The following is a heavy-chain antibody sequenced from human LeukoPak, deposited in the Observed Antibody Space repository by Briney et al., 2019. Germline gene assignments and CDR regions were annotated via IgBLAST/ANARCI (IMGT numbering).Heavy chain of an antibody. CDR2: ISGSGGST. D-gene: IGHD3-16*01. V-gene: IGHV3-23*01. Sequence: HPGGSLRLSCAASGFTFSSYAMSWVRQAPGKGLEWVSAISGSGGSTYYADSVKGRFTISRDNSKNTLYLQMNSLRAEDTAVYYCARNQQLGGHSYYYYGMDVWGQGTTVTVSS. J-gene: IGHJ6*02. CDR1: GFTFSSYA. CDR3: ARNQQLGGHSYYYYGMDV.